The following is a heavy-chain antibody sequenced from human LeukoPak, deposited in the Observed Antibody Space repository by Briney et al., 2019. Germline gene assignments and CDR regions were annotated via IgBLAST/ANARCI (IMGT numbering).Heavy chain of an antibody. CDR1: GYSISSVYY. CDR3: ARLQLEPQAYYYMDV. CDR2: IYHSGRT. D-gene: IGHD1-1*01. V-gene: IGHV4-38-2*02. J-gene: IGHJ6*03. Sequence: PSETLSLTCTVSGYSISSVYYWGWIRQPPGKGLEWIGSIYHSGRTYYNPSLKSRVTISVDTSKNQFSLKLSSATAADTAVYYCARLQLEPQAYYYMDVWGKGTTVAVSS.